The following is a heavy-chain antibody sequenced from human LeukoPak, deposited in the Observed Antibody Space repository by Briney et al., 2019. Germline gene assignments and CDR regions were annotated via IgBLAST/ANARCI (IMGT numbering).Heavy chain of an antibody. CDR2: ISGYNGNT. V-gene: IGHV1-18*01. CDR1: GYTFTSYG. D-gene: IGHD3-10*01. J-gene: IGHJ4*02. Sequence: ASVKVSCKASGYTFTSYGISWVRQAPGQGLEWMGWISGYNGNTNYAQKLQGKVTMTTDTSTSTAYMELRSLRSADTAVYYCARDLGYYGSGSYYNSPRWDYWGQGTLVTVSS. CDR3: ARDLGYYGSGSYYNSPRWDY.